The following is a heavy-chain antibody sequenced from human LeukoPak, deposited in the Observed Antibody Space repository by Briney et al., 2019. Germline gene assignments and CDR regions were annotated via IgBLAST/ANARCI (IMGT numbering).Heavy chain of an antibody. J-gene: IGHJ4*02. D-gene: IGHD6-19*01. V-gene: IGHV4-31*03. CDR3: ARSLLAVAGFY. CDR2: IYYSGST. CDR1: GGSISSGGYF. Sequence: SQTLSLTCTVSGGSISSGGYFWSWLRQHPGKGLEWIAYIYYSGSTYYNPSLKSRVTISVDTSKNQFSLKLSSVTAADTAVYYCARSLLAVAGFYWGQGTLVTVSS.